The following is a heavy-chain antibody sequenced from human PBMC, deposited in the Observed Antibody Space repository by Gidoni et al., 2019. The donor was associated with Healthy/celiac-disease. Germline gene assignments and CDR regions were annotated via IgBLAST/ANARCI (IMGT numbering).Heavy chain of an antibody. CDR2: ISSSSSYT. CDR1: GFTFSDYY. V-gene: IGHV3-11*05. CDR3: ARAFSSSSPFDY. D-gene: IGHD6-13*01. Sequence: QVQLVESGGGLVKPGGSLRLSCAASGFTFSDYYMSWIRQAPGKGLEWVSYISSSSSYTNYADSVKGRVTISRDNAKNSLYLQMNSLRAEDTAVYYCARAFSSSSPFDYWGQGTLVTVSS. J-gene: IGHJ4*02.